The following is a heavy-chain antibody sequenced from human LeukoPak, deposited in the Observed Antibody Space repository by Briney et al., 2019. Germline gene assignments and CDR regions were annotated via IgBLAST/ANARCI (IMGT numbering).Heavy chain of an antibody. CDR3: AKVILGVNVPHWFDR. CDR1: GFTFSSYA. D-gene: IGHD3-3*01. CDR2: LSSGGATT. V-gene: IGHV3-23*01. J-gene: IGHJ5*02. Sequence: GGSLRPSCAASGFTFSSYAMSWVRQAPGKGLAWVSALSSGGATTYYADSVKGRFTISRDNYKNTLYLQMSSLRAEDTAVYYCAKVILGVNVPHWFDRWGQGTLVTVSS.